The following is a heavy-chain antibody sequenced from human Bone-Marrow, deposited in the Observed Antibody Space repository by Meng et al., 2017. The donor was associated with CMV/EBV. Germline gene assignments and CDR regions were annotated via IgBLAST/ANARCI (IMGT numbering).Heavy chain of an antibody. V-gene: IGHV3-15*07. J-gene: IGHJ4*02. CDR1: WFSFSTAW. D-gene: IGHD4-17*01. Sequence: SCAASWFSFSTAWMIWVRQAPGKGLEWVGRIKSKTDGGTTDYAAPVKGRFTISRDDSKNTLYLQMNSLKTEDTAVYYCTLGGYGDYDYWGQGTLVTVSS. CDR3: TLGGYGDYDY. CDR2: IKSKTDGGTT.